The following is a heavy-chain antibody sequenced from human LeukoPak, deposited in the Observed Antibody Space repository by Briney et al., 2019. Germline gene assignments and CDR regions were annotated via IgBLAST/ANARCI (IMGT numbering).Heavy chain of an antibody. CDR1: GFTFDDYV. Sequence: PGGSLRLSCAASGFTFDDYVMHWVRQAPGKGLEWVSLISGDGGSTYYADSVKGRFTISRDNSKNYLYLQMNSLRTEDTALYYCAKEIRGWPDYWGQGTLVTVSS. V-gene: IGHV3-43*02. CDR2: ISGDGGST. J-gene: IGHJ4*02. D-gene: IGHD6-19*01. CDR3: AKEIRGWPDY.